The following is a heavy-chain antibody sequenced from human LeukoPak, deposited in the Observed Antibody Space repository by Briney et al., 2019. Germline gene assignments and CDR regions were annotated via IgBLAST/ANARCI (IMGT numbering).Heavy chain of an antibody. V-gene: IGHV5-51*01. J-gene: IGHJ4*02. Sequence: GESLKISCQIPGYIFTTYWIAWVRQIPGKGLEWMGVIYPADSDTKYSPYFQGQVTFSFDKSISTAYLQWNSLKASDTAIYYCARRPAFYFDYWGQGTLVTVSS. D-gene: IGHD6-6*01. CDR3: ARRPAFYFDY. CDR1: GYIFTTYW. CDR2: IYPADSDT.